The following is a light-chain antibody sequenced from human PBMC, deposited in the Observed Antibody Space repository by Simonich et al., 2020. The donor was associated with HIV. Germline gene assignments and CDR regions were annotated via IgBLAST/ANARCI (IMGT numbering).Light chain of an antibody. Sequence: EIEMTQSPATLSVSPGERATLSCRASQSVSNNLAWYQQKPGQAPRLLIYGASSRATGIPDRFSGSGSGTDFTLTISRLEPEDFAVYYCQQYGSSPFTFGPGTKVDIK. J-gene: IGKJ3*01. V-gene: IGKV3-20*01. CDR2: GAS. CDR3: QQYGSSPFT. CDR1: QSVSNN.